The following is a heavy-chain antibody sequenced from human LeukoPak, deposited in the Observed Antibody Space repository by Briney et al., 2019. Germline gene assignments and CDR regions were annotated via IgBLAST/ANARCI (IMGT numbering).Heavy chain of an antibody. CDR1: GFTFSSYG. J-gene: IGHJ4*02. V-gene: IGHV3-33*08. D-gene: IGHD3-10*01. CDR3: APLWFGELLSLDY. Sequence: PGGSLRLSCAASGFTFSSYGMHWVRQAPGKGLEWVAVIWYDGSNKYYADSVKGRFTISRDNSKNTLYLQMNSLRAEDTAVYYCAPLWFGELLSLDYWGQGTLVTLSS. CDR2: IWYDGSNK.